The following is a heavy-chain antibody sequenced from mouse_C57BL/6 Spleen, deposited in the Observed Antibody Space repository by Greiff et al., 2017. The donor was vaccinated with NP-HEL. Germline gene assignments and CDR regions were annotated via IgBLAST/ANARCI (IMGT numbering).Heavy chain of an antibody. CDR3: ARSFITTVVAPSAY. CDR2: IYPGSGST. J-gene: IGHJ3*01. CDR1: GYTFTSYW. D-gene: IGHD1-1*01. V-gene: IGHV1-55*01. Sequence: VQLQQPGAELVKPGASVKMSCKASGYTFTSYWITWVKQRPGQGLEWIGDIYPGSGSTNYNEKFKSKATLTVDTSSSTAYMQLSSLTSEDSAVYYCARSFITTVVAPSAYWGQGTLVTVSA.